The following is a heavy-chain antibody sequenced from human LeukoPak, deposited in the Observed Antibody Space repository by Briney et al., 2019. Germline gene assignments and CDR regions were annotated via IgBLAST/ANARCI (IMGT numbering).Heavy chain of an antibody. V-gene: IGHV3-7*01. Sequence: GGSLRLSCAASGFTFSSYWMSWVRQAPGKGLEWVANIKQDGSEKYYVDSVKGRFTISRDNAKNSLYLQMNSLRAEDTAVYYCARVPYYYDSSGYYYIGVGFDYWGQGTLVTVSS. CDR1: GFTFSSYW. CDR3: ARVPYYYDSSGYYYIGVGFDY. CDR2: IKQDGSEK. J-gene: IGHJ4*02. D-gene: IGHD3-22*01.